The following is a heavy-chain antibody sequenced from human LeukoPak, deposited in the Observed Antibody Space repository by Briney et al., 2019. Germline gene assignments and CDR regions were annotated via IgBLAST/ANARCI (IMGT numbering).Heavy chain of an antibody. CDR3: ARGLSITIENWFDP. CDR1: GGSISSYY. V-gene: IGHV4-59*01. CDR2: IYYSGST. J-gene: IGHJ5*02. D-gene: IGHD3-10*01. Sequence: SETLSLTCTVSGGSISSYYWSWIRQPPGKGLEWIGYIYYSGSTNYNPSLKSRVTISVDTSKNQFSLKLSSVTAADTAVYYCARGLSITIENWFDPWGQGTLVTVSS.